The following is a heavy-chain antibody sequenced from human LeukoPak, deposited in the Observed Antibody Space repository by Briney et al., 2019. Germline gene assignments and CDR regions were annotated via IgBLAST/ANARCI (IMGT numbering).Heavy chain of an antibody. V-gene: IGHV3-30*01. D-gene: IGHD5-12*01. J-gene: IGHJ6*02. Sequence: GGSLRLSCAASGFTFSSYAMHWVRQAPGKGLEWVAVISYDGSNKYYADSVKGRFTISRDNSKNTLYLQMNSLRAEDTAVYYCAKVLVATTPYYYYYGMDVWGQGTTVTVSS. CDR3: AKVLVATTPYYYYYGMDV. CDR1: GFTFSSYA. CDR2: ISYDGSNK.